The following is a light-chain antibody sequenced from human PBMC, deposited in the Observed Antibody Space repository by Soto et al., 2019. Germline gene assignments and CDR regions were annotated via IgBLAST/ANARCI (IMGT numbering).Light chain of an antibody. CDR3: SSYTRSSFYV. CDR1: SSDVGGYNY. J-gene: IGLJ1*01. Sequence: QSALTQPASVSGSPGQSITIYCTGTSSDVGGYNYVSWYQQHPGKAPKLMIYDVSNRPSGVSNRFSGSKSGNTASLTISGLQAEDEADYYCSSYTRSSFYVFGTGTKVTVL. CDR2: DVS. V-gene: IGLV2-14*01.